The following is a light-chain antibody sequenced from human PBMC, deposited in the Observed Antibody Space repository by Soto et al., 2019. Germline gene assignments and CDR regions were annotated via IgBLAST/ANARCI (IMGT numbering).Light chain of an antibody. J-gene: IGLJ1*01. Sequence: QSALTQPRSVSGSPGQSVTISCTGTSSDVGRYNYVSWYQHHPDTAPKVMIYDVSERPSGVPDRFSGSKSGNTASLTISGLQAEDEADYYCCSYAGSPRFVFGTGTKLTVL. CDR1: SSDVGRYNY. V-gene: IGLV2-11*01. CDR2: DVS. CDR3: CSYAGSPRFV.